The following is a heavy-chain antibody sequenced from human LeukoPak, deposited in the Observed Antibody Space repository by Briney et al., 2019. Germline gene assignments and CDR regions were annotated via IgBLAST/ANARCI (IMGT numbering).Heavy chain of an antibody. CDR2: IGSAAVTI. CDR1: GFNFRNYE. V-gene: IGHV3-48*03. Sequence: GGSLRLSCAASGFNFRNYEMNWVRQAPGKGLEWVAYIGSAAVTIKYADSVKGRFAISRDNTKNSLSLQMNSLRVEDTALYYCAREDQGASDHWGQGAQVTVAS. J-gene: IGHJ4*02. CDR3: AREDQGASDH.